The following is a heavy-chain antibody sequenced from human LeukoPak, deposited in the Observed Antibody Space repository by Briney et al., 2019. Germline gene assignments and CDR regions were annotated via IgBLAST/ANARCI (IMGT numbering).Heavy chain of an antibody. J-gene: IGHJ6*03. Sequence: PGGSLRLSCAASGFTFSDYYMSWIRQAPGKGLEWVSYISGSAGDIYYADSVKGRFTISRDNAKNSLYLQMNSLRAEDTAVYYCARVYYDYVWESYRYTYYYLDVWGKGTTVTVSS. CDR2: ISGSAGDI. CDR1: GFTFSDYY. V-gene: IGHV3-11*01. D-gene: IGHD3-16*02. CDR3: ARVYYDYVWESYRYTYYYLDV.